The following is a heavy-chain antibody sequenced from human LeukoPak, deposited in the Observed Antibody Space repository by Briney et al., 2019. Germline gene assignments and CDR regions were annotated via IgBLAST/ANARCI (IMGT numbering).Heavy chain of an antibody. CDR2: IRYDGSNK. Sequence: HSGGSLRLSCAASGFTFSSYGIHWVRQAPGKGLEWVAFIRYDGSNKYYADSVKGRFTISRDNSTNTLYLQMNSLRAEDTAVYYCAKDNSAQQLVVLRTNWFDPWGQGTLVTVSS. J-gene: IGHJ5*02. D-gene: IGHD6-13*01. CDR1: GFTFSSYG. CDR3: AKDNSAQQLVVLRTNWFDP. V-gene: IGHV3-30*02.